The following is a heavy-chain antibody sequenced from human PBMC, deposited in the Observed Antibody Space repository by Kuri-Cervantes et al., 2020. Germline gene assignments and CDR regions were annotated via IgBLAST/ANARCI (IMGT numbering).Heavy chain of an antibody. CDR3: ARAPGGYYHGMDV. CDR1: GFTFSSYW. D-gene: IGHD3-10*01. V-gene: IGHV3-74*01. CDR2: INSDGSST. J-gene: IGHJ6*02. Sequence: GGSLRLSCAASGFTFSSYWMHWVRQAPGKGLVWVSRINSDGSSTSYADSVKGRFTISRDNAKNTLYLQMNSLRAEDTAVYYCARAPGGYYHGMDVWGQGTTVTVSS.